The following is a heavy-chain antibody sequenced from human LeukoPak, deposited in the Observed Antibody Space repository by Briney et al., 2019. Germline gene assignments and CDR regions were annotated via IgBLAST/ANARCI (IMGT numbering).Heavy chain of an antibody. Sequence: SETLSLTCTVSGGPISSYYWRWIRQPPGKGLEGIGYIYYSGSTNYNPSLKSRVTISVDTSKNQVSLKLSSVTAADTAVYYCARLQGYSSGWYQAAYGMDVWGQGTTVTVSS. CDR3: ARLQGYSSGWYQAAYGMDV. J-gene: IGHJ6*02. D-gene: IGHD6-19*01. CDR2: IYYSGST. CDR1: GGPISSYY. V-gene: IGHV4-59*08.